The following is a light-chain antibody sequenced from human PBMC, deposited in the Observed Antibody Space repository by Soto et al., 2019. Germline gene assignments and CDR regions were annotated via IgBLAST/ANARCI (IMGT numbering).Light chain of an antibody. CDR1: QDINNY. J-gene: IGKJ4*01. CDR3: QQYVDLPPT. CDR2: DAS. Sequence: DIQMTQSPSSLSASVGDRVTISCQASQDINNYLNWNQQKPGKAPKLLIYDASKLETGVPSRFSGSGSGTDFTFTISSLQPEDIATYYCQQYVDLPPTFGGGTKVEIK. V-gene: IGKV1-33*01.